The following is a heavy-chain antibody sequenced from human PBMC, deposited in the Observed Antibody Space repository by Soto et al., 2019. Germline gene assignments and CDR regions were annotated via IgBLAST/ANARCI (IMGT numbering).Heavy chain of an antibody. CDR1: GGSISSGGYY. J-gene: IGHJ6*02. D-gene: IGHD2-15*01. CDR2: IYYSGAT. CDR3: ARGGLGYCSGGSCYSAELSRYYYGMDV. V-gene: IGHV4-31*03. Sequence: PSDTLSLTCTVSGGSISSGGYYWIWIRQHPGKGLEWIGYIYYSGATYYNPSLKGRVTISVDTSKNQFSLKLSSVTAADTAVYYCARGGLGYCSGGSCYSAELSRYYYGMDVWGQGTTVT.